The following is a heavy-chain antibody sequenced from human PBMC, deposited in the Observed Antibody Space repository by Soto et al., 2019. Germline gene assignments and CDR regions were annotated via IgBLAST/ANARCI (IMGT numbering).Heavy chain of an antibody. Sequence: EVQLLESGGGLVQPGGSMRLSCAASGFTFSNFAMSWVRQAPGKGLEWVSGISGSGGATWYAESVKGRFTISRDNSKNTLYLQRSSRRAEDTAVYYCAKDWSEWVIRSFDACAFWGQGTLVAVSS. D-gene: IGHD3-3*01. V-gene: IGHV3-23*01. CDR2: ISGSGGAT. CDR3: AKDWSEWVIRSFDACAF. CDR1: GFTFSNFA. J-gene: IGHJ3*01.